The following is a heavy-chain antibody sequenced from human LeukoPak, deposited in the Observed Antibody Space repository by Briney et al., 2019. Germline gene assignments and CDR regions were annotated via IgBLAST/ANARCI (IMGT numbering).Heavy chain of an antibody. D-gene: IGHD6-19*01. CDR3: AKDLSGWVSYYFDY. CDR2: ISWNSGSI. Sequence: GGSLRLSCAASGFTFNDYAMHWVRQAPGKGLEWVSDISWNSGSIGYADSVKGRFTISRDNAKNSLYLQMDSLRAEDTALYYCAKDLSGWVSYYFDYWGQGTLVTVSS. CDR1: GFTFNDYA. V-gene: IGHV3-9*01. J-gene: IGHJ4*02.